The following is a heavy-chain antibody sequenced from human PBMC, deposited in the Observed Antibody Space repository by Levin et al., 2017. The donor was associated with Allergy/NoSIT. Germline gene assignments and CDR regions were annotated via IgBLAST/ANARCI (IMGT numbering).Heavy chain of an antibody. CDR2: ISGSGGST. Sequence: GGSLRLSCAASGFTFSSYAMSWVRQAPGKGLEWVSAISGSGGSTYYADSVKGRFTISRDNSKNTLYLQMNSLRAEDTAVYYCAKDPAAGTRSTPGVSWYFDYWGQGTLVTVSS. CDR3: AKDPAAGTRSTPGVSWYFDY. D-gene: IGHD6-13*01. J-gene: IGHJ4*02. V-gene: IGHV3-23*01. CDR1: GFTFSSYA.